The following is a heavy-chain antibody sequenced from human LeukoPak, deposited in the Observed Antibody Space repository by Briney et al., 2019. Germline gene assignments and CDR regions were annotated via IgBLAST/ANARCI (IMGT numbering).Heavy chain of an antibody. D-gene: IGHD3-3*01. J-gene: IGHJ6*03. CDR1: GYTFTGYY. Sequence: ASVKVSCKASGYTFTGYYMHWVRQAPGQGLEWMGWINPNSGGTNYAQKFQGRVTMTRDTSISTAYMELGRLRSDDTAVYYCARGLRFLEWLDPYYMDVWGKGTTVTVSS. CDR3: ARGLRFLEWLDPYYMDV. V-gene: IGHV1-2*02. CDR2: INPNSGGT.